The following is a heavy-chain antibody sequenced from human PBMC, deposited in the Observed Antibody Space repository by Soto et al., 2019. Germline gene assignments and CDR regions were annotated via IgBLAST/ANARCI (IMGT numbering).Heavy chain of an antibody. D-gene: IGHD1-1*01. CDR1: GGSISTYY. V-gene: IGHV4-4*09. CDR3: GIQIADDPRAI. J-gene: IGHJ3*02. CDR2: ICRTGST. Sequence: SETLSLTSTVFGGSISTYYWKWVRHFQGKGLAWIGYICRTGSTHYNPSRNSGSALALATSRTQFSLHLKSLTPAVPAGFFCGIQIADDPRAIWGQGTIITVSS.